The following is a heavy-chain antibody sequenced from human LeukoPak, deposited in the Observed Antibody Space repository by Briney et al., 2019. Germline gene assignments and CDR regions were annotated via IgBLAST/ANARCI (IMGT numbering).Heavy chain of an antibody. Sequence: KPGGSLRLSCAVSGFIFTDAWMNWVRQAPGKGPEWVGRVKSRRDGTTEYSAAVRGRFAISRDDSKSTVYLQMNSLNTEDTAVYYCTAVIAGTPLDPMIDLWGQGTLVTVSS. CDR2: VKSRRDGTT. D-gene: IGHD6-13*01. J-gene: IGHJ5*02. CDR3: TAVIAGTPLDPMIDL. CDR1: GFIFTDAW. V-gene: IGHV3-15*01.